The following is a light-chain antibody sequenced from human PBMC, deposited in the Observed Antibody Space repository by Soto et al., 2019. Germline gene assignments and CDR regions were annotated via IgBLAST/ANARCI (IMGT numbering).Light chain of an antibody. CDR3: SSYTASATHV. Sequence: QSALTQPASVSGSPGQSITISCTGTGSDVGAYNYVSWYQQQPGKAPKLLIYGASNRPSGVSDRFSGSKSGNTASLTISGLRADDEADYYRSSYTASATHVFGTGTKVTVL. J-gene: IGLJ1*01. CDR1: GSDVGAYNY. CDR2: GAS. V-gene: IGLV2-14*03.